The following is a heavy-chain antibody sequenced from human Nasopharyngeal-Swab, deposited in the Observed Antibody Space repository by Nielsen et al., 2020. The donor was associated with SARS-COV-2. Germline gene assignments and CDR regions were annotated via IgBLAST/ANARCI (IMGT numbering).Heavy chain of an antibody. J-gene: IGHJ6*04. Sequence: WIRQPPGKGLEWIGYIYYSGSTYYNPSLKSRVTISVVTSKNQFSLKLSSVTAADTAVYYCARQSWAGYYYDSSGYMDVWGKGTTVTVSS. V-gene: IGHV4-31*02. D-gene: IGHD3-22*01. CDR2: IYYSGST. CDR3: ARQSWAGYYYDSSGYMDV.